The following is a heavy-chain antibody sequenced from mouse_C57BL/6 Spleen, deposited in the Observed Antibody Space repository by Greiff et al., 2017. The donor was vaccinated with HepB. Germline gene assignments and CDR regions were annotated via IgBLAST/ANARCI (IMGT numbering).Heavy chain of an antibody. D-gene: IGHD1-1*01. Sequence: QVQLKESGPGLVQPSQSLSITCTVSGFSLTSYGVHWVRQSPGKGLEWLGVIWSGGSTDYNAAFISRLSISKDNSKSQVFFKMNSLQADDTAIYYCATSYSYGLHYAMDYWGQGTSVTVSA. CDR2: IWSGGST. J-gene: IGHJ4*01. CDR1: GFSLTSYG. CDR3: ATSYSYGLHYAMDY. V-gene: IGHV2-2*01.